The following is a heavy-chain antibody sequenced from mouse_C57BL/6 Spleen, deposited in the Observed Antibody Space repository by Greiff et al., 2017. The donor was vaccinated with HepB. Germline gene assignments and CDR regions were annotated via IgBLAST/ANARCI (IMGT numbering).Heavy chain of an antibody. CDR2: IHPSDSDT. D-gene: IGHD2-5*01. CDR3: AMGSNYEGYYAMDY. J-gene: IGHJ4*01. V-gene: IGHV1-74*01. CDR1: GYTFTSYW. Sequence: VQLQQPGAELVKPGASVKVSCKASGYTFTSYWMHWVKQRPGQGLEWIGRIHPSDSDTNYNQKFKGKATLTVDKSSSTAYMQLSSLTSEESAVYYCAMGSNYEGYYAMDYWGQGTSVTVSS.